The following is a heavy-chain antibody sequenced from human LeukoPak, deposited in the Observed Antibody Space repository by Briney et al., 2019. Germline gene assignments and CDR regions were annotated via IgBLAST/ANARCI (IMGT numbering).Heavy chain of an antibody. CDR3: ATRRSRDYYDSSGYYSFDY. J-gene: IGHJ4*02. CDR1: GYTLTELS. Sequence: ASVKVSCKVSGYTLTELSMHLVRQAPGKGLEWMGGFDPEDGETIYAQKFQGRVTMTEDTSTDTAYMELSSLRSEDTAVYYCATRRSRDYYDSSGYYSFDYWGQGTLVTVSS. CDR2: FDPEDGET. V-gene: IGHV1-24*01. D-gene: IGHD3-22*01.